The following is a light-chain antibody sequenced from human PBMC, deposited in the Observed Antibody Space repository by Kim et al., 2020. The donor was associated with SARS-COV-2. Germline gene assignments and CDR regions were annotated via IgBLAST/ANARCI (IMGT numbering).Light chain of an antibody. CDR1: SNASGAYNL. CDR3: YSYTDSGTTYV. Sequence: QSHTLSFSGTSNASGAYNLVSWYQQHPGKAPKLMIYDVNKRPSGVSSRFSGSKSGNTASLTISGLQAEDEADYYCYSYTDSGTTYVFGPGTKVTVL. J-gene: IGLJ1*01. V-gene: IGLV2-23*02. CDR2: DVN.